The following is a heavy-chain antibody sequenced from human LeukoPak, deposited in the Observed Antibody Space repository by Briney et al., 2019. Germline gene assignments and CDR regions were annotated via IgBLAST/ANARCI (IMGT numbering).Heavy chain of an antibody. Sequence: SETLSLTCTVSGASISSYYWTWIRQTPGKGLEWIGYIHYPGSTNYNPSLKSRVTISVDTSKGQFSLDLTSVTAADTAVYYCAGGPAVTTNDYWGQGTLVTVFS. CDR2: IHYPGST. V-gene: IGHV4-59*01. CDR1: GASISSYY. J-gene: IGHJ4*02. D-gene: IGHD4-17*01. CDR3: AGGPAVTTNDY.